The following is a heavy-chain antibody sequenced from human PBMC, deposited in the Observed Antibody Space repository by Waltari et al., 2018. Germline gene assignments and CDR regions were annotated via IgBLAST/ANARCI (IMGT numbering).Heavy chain of an antibody. CDR1: GGTFSSYA. Sequence: QVQLVQSGAEVKKPGSSVKVSCKASGGTFSSYAISWVRQAPGQGLEWMGGIIPIFGTANDEQKFQGRVTITADESTSTAYMELSSLRSEDTAVYYCARGGDYYDSSGYYPLDYWGQGTLVTVSS. CDR3: ARGGDYYDSSGYYPLDY. J-gene: IGHJ4*02. CDR2: IIPIFGTA. D-gene: IGHD3-22*01. V-gene: IGHV1-69*01.